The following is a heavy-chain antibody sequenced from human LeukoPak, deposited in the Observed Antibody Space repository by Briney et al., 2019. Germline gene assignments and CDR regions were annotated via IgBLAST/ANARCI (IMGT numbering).Heavy chain of an antibody. CDR3: ARDLLSIAAADPSYYYYYYMDV. V-gene: IGHV1-18*01. D-gene: IGHD6-13*01. CDR1: GYTFTSYD. J-gene: IGHJ6*03. CDR2: ISAYNGNT. Sequence: ASVKVSCKASGYTFTSYDINWVRQATGQGLEWMGWISAYNGNTNYALKLQGRVTMTTDTSTSTAYMELRSLRSDDTAVYYCARDLLSIAAADPSYYYYYYMDVWGKGTTVTVSS.